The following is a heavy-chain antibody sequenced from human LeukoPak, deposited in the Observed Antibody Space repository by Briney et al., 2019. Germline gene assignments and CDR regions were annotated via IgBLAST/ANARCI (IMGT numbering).Heavy chain of an antibody. CDR1: GGTFSSYA. J-gene: IGHJ4*02. CDR3: ARDLGDYYFDY. D-gene: IGHD3-16*01. V-gene: IGHV1-69*04. CDR2: IIPILGIA. Sequence: SVTVSFKASGGTFSSYAISWVRQAPGQGLEWMGRIIPILGIANYAQKFQGRVTITADKSTSTAYMELSSLRSEDTAVYYCARDLGDYYFDYWGQGTLVTVSS.